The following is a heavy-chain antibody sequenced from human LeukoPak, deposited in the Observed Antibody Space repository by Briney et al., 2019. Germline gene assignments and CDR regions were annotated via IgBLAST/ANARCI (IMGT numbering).Heavy chain of an antibody. J-gene: IGHJ4*02. D-gene: IGHD5-12*01. CDR1: GGSFSGYY. CDR3: VTPSGDTSTSEQ. CDR2: IDHRGST. Sequence: PSETLSLTCVVYGGSFSGYYWSGSRQSPGKGLEWMGEIDHRGSTNYNPSLKSRGTISVDTSKNPFSLRLNSVTTVDTAVYYCVTPSGDTSTSEQWGQGTMVTVSS. V-gene: IGHV4-34*01.